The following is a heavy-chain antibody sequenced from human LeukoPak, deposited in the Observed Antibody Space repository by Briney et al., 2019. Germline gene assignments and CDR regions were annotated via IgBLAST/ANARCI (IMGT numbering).Heavy chain of an antibody. V-gene: IGHV3-7*05. Sequence: GGSLRLSCAASGFTFSSYWMSWVRQAPGKGLEWVANIKQDGSEKYYVDSVKGRFTISRDNSKNTLYLQMNSLRGEDTAVYYCASYYNGYDLDYWGQGTRVTVSS. CDR1: GFTFSSYW. D-gene: IGHD5-12*01. CDR3: ASYYNGYDLDY. CDR2: IKQDGSEK. J-gene: IGHJ4*02.